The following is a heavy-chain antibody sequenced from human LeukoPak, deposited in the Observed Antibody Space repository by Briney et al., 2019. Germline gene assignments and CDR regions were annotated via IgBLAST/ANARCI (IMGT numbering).Heavy chain of an antibody. CDR2: IKQDGSEK. J-gene: IGHJ4*02. D-gene: IGHD4-11*01. V-gene: IGHV3-7*01. CDR1: GLTFSSYW. Sequence: PGGSLRLSCAASGLTFSSYWMSWVRQAPGKGLEWVANIKQDGSEKHYVDSVKGRFTISRDNAKNSLYLQMNSLRAEDTAVYYCARHKRDYSNYHFDYWGQGTLVTVSS. CDR3: ARHKRDYSNYHFDY.